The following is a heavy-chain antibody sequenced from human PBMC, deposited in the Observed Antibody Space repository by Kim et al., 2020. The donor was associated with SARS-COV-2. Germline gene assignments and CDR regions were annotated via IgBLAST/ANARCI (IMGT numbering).Heavy chain of an antibody. CDR2: IYYSGST. CDR1: GGSISSGGYY. D-gene: IGHD3-3*01. CDR3: ARGMGITIFDVVIVNWFDS. V-gene: IGHV4-31*03. Sequence: SETLSLTCTVSGGSISSGGYYWSWIRQHPGKGLEWIGYIYYSGSTYYNPSLKSRVTISVDTSKNQFSLKLSSVTAADTAVYYCARGMGITIFDVVIVNWFDSWGQGTLVTVSS. J-gene: IGHJ5*01.